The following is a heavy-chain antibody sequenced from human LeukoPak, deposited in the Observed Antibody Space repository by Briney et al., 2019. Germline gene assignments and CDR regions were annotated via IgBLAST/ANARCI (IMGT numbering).Heavy chain of an antibody. D-gene: IGHD3-22*01. CDR3: ARGPSAYYYDSSGYYSGRNFDY. CDR2: IYYSGST. Sequence: SETLSLTCTVSGGSINSYYWSWIRQSPGKGLEWIGYIYYSGSTNYNPSLKSRVTISVDTSKNQFSLKLSSVTAADTAVYYCARGPSAYYYDSSGYYSGRNFDYWGQGTLVTVSS. CDR1: GGSINSYY. V-gene: IGHV4-59*01. J-gene: IGHJ4*02.